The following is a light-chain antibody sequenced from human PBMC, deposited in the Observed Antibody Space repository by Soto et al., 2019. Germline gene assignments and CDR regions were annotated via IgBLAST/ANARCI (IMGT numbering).Light chain of an antibody. CDR1: QSIRYY. V-gene: IGKV1-39*01. CDR3: QQSHSNAIT. CDR2: VAS. J-gene: IGKJ5*01. Sequence: DIQMTQSPSSLSASVGDRVSITCRASQSIRYYLNWYQQKPGKAPKLLINVASILQSGVPSRFSGSGSGTHFTLTISSLQPEDSATYYCQQSHSNAITFGQGTRLEIK.